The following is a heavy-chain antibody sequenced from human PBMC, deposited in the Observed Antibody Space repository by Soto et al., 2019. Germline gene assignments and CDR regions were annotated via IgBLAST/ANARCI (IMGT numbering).Heavy chain of an antibody. Sequence: GGSLTLSCEAYGFTFSSYWLGWVRQAPGKGLEWVANINRDGSERYYVDSMKGRFTIARDNAKNSVYLQLNSLRAEDSAVYYCARDPIRGDGYVFDSWGQGALVTVSS. CDR2: INRDGSER. J-gene: IGHJ5*01. D-gene: IGHD5-12*01. V-gene: IGHV3-7*01. CDR3: ARDPIRGDGYVFDS. CDR1: GFTFSSYW.